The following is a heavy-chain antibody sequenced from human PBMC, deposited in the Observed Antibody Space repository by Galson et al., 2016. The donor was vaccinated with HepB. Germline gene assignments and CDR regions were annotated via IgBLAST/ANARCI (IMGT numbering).Heavy chain of an antibody. D-gene: IGHD3-22*01. CDR3: AGRDSNRWLEYYQH. J-gene: IGHJ1*01. CDR2: IYLDDSDT. V-gene: IGHV5-51*01. Sequence: QSGAEVKKPGESLKISCEGSGYTSSSYWIGWVRQMPGKGLEWMGIIYLDDSDTRYSPSFQGQVTISADKSINTAYLQWSSLKASEPAIYYCAGRDSNRWLEYYQHWGQGALVTVSS. CDR1: GYTSSSYW.